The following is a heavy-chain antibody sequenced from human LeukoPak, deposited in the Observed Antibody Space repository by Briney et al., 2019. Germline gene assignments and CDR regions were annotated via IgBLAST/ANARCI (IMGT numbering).Heavy chain of an antibody. D-gene: IGHD6-13*01. CDR1: GFSLGTSGVG. CDR3: AHILLGKQQLEEYFQH. J-gene: IGHJ1*01. CDR2: IYWDDDK. Sequence: ESGPTLVNPTQTLTLTCTFSGFSLGTSGVGVGWIRQPPGKALEWLALIYWDDDKRYSPSLKSRLTITKDTSKNQVVLTMTNMDPVDTATYYCAHILLGKQQLEEYFQHWGQGTLVTVSS. V-gene: IGHV2-5*02.